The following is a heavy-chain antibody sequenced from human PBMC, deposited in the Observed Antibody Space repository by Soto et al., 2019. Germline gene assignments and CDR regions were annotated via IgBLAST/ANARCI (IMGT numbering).Heavy chain of an antibody. Sequence: SGPTVLNPTETLTLACTVARFSLSNAGLGVSWVRQPPGKALEWLAHIFSNDEKSYSTSLKSRLTISKDTSKSQVVLTMTNMDPVDTATYYCASTYSTSWYWFDPWGQGTLVTV. CDR1: RFSLSNAGLG. CDR3: ASTYSTSWYWFDP. J-gene: IGHJ5*02. D-gene: IGHD6-13*01. V-gene: IGHV2-26*04. CDR2: IFSNDEK.